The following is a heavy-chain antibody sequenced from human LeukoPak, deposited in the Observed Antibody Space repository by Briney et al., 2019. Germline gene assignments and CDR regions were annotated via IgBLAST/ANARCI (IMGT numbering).Heavy chain of an antibody. CDR2: IRYDGNNK. V-gene: IGHV3-30*02. Sequence: PGGSLRPSCAASGFTFSSYGMHWVRQAPGKGLEWVAFIRYDGNNKYYADSVKGRFTISRDNSENTLYLQLNSLRAEDSGIYYCAKAFRIVGIGNPDDAFDVWGQGTVVTVS. J-gene: IGHJ3*01. CDR1: GFTFSSYG. CDR3: AKAFRIVGIGNPDDAFDV. D-gene: IGHD1-26*01.